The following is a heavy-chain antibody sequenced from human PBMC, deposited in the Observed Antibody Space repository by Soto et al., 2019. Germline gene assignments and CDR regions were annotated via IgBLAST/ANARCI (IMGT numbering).Heavy chain of an antibody. J-gene: IGHJ4*02. V-gene: IGHV1-46*01. Sequence: ASVKVSCKASGYTFTSYYMHWVRQAPGQGLEWMGIINPGGGSTSYAQKFQGRVTMTRDTSTSTVYMELSSLRSEDTAVYYCARDHGSWYIDYWGQGTLVTVSS. CDR3: ARDHGSWYIDY. CDR2: INPGGGST. D-gene: IGHD6-13*01. CDR1: GYTFTSYY.